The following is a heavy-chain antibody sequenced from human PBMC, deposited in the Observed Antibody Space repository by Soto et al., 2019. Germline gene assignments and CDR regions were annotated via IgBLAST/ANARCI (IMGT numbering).Heavy chain of an antibody. Sequence: EVQLVESGGGVVQPGGSLRLSCAASGFTFSSYWMHWVRQAPGKGLVWVSRINSDGSNTNYADSVKGRFTISRDNAKNTLYLQMNSLSAEDTAVYYCAREYSSSSGVFDYWGQGTLVTVSS. J-gene: IGHJ4*02. CDR1: GFTFSSYW. D-gene: IGHD6-6*01. CDR3: AREYSSSSGVFDY. CDR2: INSDGSNT. V-gene: IGHV3-74*01.